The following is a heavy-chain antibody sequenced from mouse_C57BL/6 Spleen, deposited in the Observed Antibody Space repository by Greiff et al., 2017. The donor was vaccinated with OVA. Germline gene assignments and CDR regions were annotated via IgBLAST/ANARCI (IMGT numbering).Heavy chain of an antibody. J-gene: IGHJ2*01. Sequence: QVQLKQSGAELVKPGASVKISCKASGYAFSSYWMNWVKQRPGKGLEGIGQIYPGDGDTNYNGKLKGKATLTADKSSSTAYMQLSSLTSEDSAVYFCARYPDGYYVDYWGQGTTLTVSS. CDR3: ARYPDGYYVDY. D-gene: IGHD2-3*01. CDR2: IYPGDGDT. CDR1: GYAFSSYW. V-gene: IGHV1-80*01.